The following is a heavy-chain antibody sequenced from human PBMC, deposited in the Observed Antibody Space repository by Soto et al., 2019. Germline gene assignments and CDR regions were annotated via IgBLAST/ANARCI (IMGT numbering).Heavy chain of an antibody. V-gene: IGHV1-69*13. CDR3: ARAITIFGVVIADHYGMDV. D-gene: IGHD3-3*01. CDR2: IIPIFGTA. J-gene: IGHJ6*02. Sequence: SVKVSCKASGGTFSSYAISWVRQAPGQGLEWMGGIIPIFGTANYAQKFQGRVTITADESTSTAYMELSSLRSEDTAVYYCARAITIFGVVIADHYGMDVWGQGPPVTVPS. CDR1: GGTFSSYA.